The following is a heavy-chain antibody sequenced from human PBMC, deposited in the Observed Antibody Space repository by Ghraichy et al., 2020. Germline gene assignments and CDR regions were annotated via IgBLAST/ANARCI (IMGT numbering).Heavy chain of an antibody. CDR2: LNPDGSEK. J-gene: IGHJ5*02. CDR3: ARDSGRTAIDP. Sequence: GGSLRLSCAASGFIFSSYWMTWVRQAPGKGPEWVANLNPDGSEKYYVDSVKGRFTISRDNAKNSLYLEMNSLRAEDTAVYYCARDSGRTAIDPWGQGTLVTVSS. V-gene: IGHV3-7*01. D-gene: IGHD3-10*01. CDR1: GFIFSSYW.